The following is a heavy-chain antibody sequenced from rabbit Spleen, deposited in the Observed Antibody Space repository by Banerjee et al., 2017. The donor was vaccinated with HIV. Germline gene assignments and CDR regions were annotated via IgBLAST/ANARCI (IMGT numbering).Heavy chain of an antibody. CDR1: GFDLSNYG. CDR2: IDPIFSST. Sequence: QLVESGGGLVQPGGSLKLSCKASGFDLSNYGVSWVRQAPGKGLEWIGYIDPIFSSTHYATWVNGRFTISSHNAQNTLYLQLNSLTAADTATYFCVREVAGKFGLWGPGTLVTVS. J-gene: IGHJ4*01. CDR3: VREVAGKFGL. D-gene: IGHD4-1*01. V-gene: IGHV1S7*01.